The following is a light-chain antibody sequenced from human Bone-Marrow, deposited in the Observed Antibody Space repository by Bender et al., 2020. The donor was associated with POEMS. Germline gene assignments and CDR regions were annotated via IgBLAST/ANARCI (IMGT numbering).Light chain of an antibody. CDR3: GAWDDSLNAFV. CDR2: ANN. Sequence: QSVLTQPPSASGTPGQRVTISCSGSSSNIGSNTVTWYRQLPRTAPKVLIFANNQRPSGVPDRFSGSKSGTSASLSIRGLQSDDEADYYCGAWDDSLNAFVFGTATKVTVL. V-gene: IGLV1-44*01. J-gene: IGLJ1*01. CDR1: SSNIGSNT.